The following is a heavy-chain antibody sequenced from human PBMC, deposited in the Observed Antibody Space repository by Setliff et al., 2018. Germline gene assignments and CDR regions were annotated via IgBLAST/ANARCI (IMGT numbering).Heavy chain of an antibody. CDR2: INRSGTST. D-gene: IGHD3-3*01. Sequence: GGSLRLSCAASGFTFDDYGMSWVRQVPGKGLEWVSGINRSGTSTSYADSVKGRFTISRDNAKNSLYLQMNNLRAEDTALYYCARDGGLLQFLEWSRSYMDVWGKGTTVTVSS. J-gene: IGHJ6*03. CDR1: GFTFDDYG. CDR3: ARDGGLLQFLEWSRSYMDV. V-gene: IGHV3-20*04.